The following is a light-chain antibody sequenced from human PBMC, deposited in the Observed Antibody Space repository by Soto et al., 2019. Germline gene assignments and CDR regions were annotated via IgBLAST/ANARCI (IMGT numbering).Light chain of an antibody. CDR2: EVT. J-gene: IGLJ1*01. V-gene: IGLV2-8*01. CDR1: SSDVGANNY. Sequence: QSALTQPPSASGSPGQSVTISCTGTSSDVGANNYVSWYQQHPGKAPKLMIYEVTKRPSGVPDRFSGSKSGNTASLTVSWLQAEDEADYYCISYAGANRVFGTGTKVTVL. CDR3: ISYAGANRV.